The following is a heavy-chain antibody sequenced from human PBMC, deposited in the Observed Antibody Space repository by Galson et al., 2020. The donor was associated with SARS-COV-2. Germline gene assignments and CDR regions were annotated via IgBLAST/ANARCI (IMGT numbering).Heavy chain of an antibody. CDR3: GRHLEGDYSRTFDY. J-gene: IGHJ4*02. D-gene: IGHD4-17*01. CDR2: MSYDGTDK. V-gene: IGHV3-30*03. CDR1: GFSFGYYG. Sequence: GGSLRLSCVVSGFSFGYYGMYWVRQAPGKGLEWMAFMSYDGTDKYYADSVKGRFTISRDNSRDTLYLQMNSLRPEDTAIYYCGRHLEGDYSRTFDYWGQGALVTVSS.